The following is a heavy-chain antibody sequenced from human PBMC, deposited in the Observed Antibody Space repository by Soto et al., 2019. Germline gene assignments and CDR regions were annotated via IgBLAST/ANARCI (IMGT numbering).Heavy chain of an antibody. CDR1: GYTFTSYG. CDR2: IIPILGIA. Sequence: GASVKVSCKASGYTFTSYGISWVRQAPGQGLEWMGRIIPILGIANYAQKFQGRVTITADKSTSTAYMELSSLRSEDTAVYYCARYPEGFSSSSWFDPWGQGTLVTVSS. CDR3: ARYPEGFSSSSWFDP. D-gene: IGHD3-3*01. J-gene: IGHJ5*02. V-gene: IGHV1-69*04.